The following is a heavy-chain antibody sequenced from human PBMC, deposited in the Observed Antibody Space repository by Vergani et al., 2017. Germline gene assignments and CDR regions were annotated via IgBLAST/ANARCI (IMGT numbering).Heavy chain of an antibody. V-gene: IGHV1-69*01. Sequence: QVQLVQSGAEVKKPGSSVKVSCKASGGTFSSYAISWVRQAPGQGLEWMGGIIPIFGTANYAQKFQGRVTITADESTSTAYMELNSLRAEDTAVYYCVPKYCGGDCYLWYYFDYWGQGTLVTVSS. J-gene: IGHJ4*02. CDR3: VPKYCGGDCYLWYYFDY. CDR1: GGTFSSYA. D-gene: IGHD2-21*02. CDR2: IIPIFGTA.